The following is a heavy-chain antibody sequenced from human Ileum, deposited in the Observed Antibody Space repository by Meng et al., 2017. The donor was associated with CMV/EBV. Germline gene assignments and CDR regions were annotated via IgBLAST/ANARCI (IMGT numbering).Heavy chain of an antibody. J-gene: IGHJ4*02. V-gene: IGHV4-4*07. CDR3: ARAAARGVPVDY. CDR1: GVSISNYY. CDR2: VSPGGI. Sequence: VQLQESGPGLVKPSETLSLTCSVSGVSISNYYWTWIRQPAGKGLEFIGRVSPGGIEYNPSLMSRFTMSLDTSRNQLSLNLNSVTAADTAVYYCARAAARGVPVDYWGQGILVTVSS. D-gene: IGHD3-10*01.